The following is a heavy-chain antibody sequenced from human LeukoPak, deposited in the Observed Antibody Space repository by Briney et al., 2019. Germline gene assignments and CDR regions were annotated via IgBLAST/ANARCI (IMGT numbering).Heavy chain of an antibody. J-gene: IGHJ4*02. CDR3: ARDSGFWLY. V-gene: IGHV4-39*07. CDR2: FYSDGDT. CDR1: GYSITSGSYC. Sequence: SETLSLTCTVSGYSITSGSYCWGWIRQTPGKGLELIGYFYSDGDTFLNPSLKSLITMSVDTSKNQFSLKLNSVTAADTAVYFSARDSGFWLYWGQGTLVSVSS. D-gene: IGHD3-22*01.